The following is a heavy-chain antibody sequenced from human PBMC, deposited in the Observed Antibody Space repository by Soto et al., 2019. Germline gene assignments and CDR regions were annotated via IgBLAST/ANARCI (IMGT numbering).Heavy chain of an antibody. CDR1: GYTVSELS. CDR3: AKEGGIATLGRVHGSYYYYPLDV. J-gene: IGHJ6*02. D-gene: IGHD1-26*01. V-gene: IGHV1-24*01. Sequence: VQLVQSGPAVRKPGASVKVSCKVSGYTVSELSIHWVRQAPGKGLERLGGVDPEDGEPVYAQKFHGRVTMTGDTSADTDYMELSGLRPEDAAVYYCAKEGGIATLGRVHGSYYYYPLDVWGQGTTVTVSS. CDR2: VDPEDGEP.